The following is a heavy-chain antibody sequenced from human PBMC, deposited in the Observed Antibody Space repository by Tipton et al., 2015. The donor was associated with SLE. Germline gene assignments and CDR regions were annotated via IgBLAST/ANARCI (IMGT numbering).Heavy chain of an antibody. CDR1: GFTFSNYW. V-gene: IGHV3-7*01. D-gene: IGHD2-21*01. CDR3: AKSPYDNCGVDCYRDY. CDR2: IKQDGGEK. Sequence: GSLRLSCVASGFTFSNYWMNWVRQAPGKGLEWVANIKQDGGEKYYVASVEGRFTISRDNAKNSLYLQMNSLRAEDTAVYYCAKSPYDNCGVDCYRDYWGQGTLVTVSS. J-gene: IGHJ4*02.